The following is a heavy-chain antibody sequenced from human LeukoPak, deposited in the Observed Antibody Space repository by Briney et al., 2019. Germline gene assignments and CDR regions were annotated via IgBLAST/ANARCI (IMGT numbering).Heavy chain of an antibody. CDR3: ARKTYCSGGRCYGENWFDP. J-gene: IGHJ5*02. CDR1: GGSISSYY. Sequence: SETLSLTCTVSGGSISSYYWSWIRQPAGKGLEWIGRIYTSGSTNYNPSLKSRVTISINTSKNEISLILRSVTAADTAVYCCARKTYCSGGRCYGENWFDPWGQGILVTVSS. CDR2: IYTSGST. D-gene: IGHD2-15*01. V-gene: IGHV4-4*07.